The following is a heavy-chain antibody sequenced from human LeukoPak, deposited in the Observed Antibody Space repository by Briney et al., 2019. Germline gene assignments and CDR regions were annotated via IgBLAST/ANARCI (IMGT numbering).Heavy chain of an antibody. CDR2: MRTKANNYAT. Sequence: PGGSLRLSCAASGFTFSGSAVHWVRQASGKGLEWVGRMRTKANNYATAHAASVKGRFTISRDDSKNTAYLQMNSLKTEDTAVYYCAKSGPLPQRWLPKLYYFDYWGQGTLVTVSS. CDR3: AKSGPLPQRWLPKLYYFDY. V-gene: IGHV3-73*01. D-gene: IGHD5-24*01. CDR1: GFTFSGSA. J-gene: IGHJ4*02.